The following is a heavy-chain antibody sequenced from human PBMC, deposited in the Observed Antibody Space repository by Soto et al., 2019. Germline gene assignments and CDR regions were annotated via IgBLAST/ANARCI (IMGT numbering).Heavy chain of an antibody. J-gene: IGHJ5*02. CDR2: INHSGST. Sequence: ETLSLTCAVYGGSFSGYYWSWIRQPPGKGLEWIGEINHSGSTNYNPSLKSRVTISVDTSKNQFSLKLSSVTAADTAVYYCARGGGDYNTYNWFDPWGQGTLVTVSS. D-gene: IGHD2-21*02. CDR3: ARGGGDYNTYNWFDP. V-gene: IGHV4-34*01. CDR1: GGSFSGYY.